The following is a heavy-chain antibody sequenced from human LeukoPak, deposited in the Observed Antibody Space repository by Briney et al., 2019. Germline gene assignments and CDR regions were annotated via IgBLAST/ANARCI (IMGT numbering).Heavy chain of an antibody. D-gene: IGHD5-12*01. CDR1: GGSFSGYY. J-gene: IGHJ4*02. V-gene: IGHV4-34*01. Sequence: SETLSLTCAVYGGSFSGYYWSWIRQPPGKGLEWIGEINHSGSTNYNPSLKSRVTISVDTSKNQFSLKLSSVTAVDTAVYYCARARGYSSRYFDYWGQGTLVTVSS. CDR2: INHSGST. CDR3: ARARGYSSRYFDY.